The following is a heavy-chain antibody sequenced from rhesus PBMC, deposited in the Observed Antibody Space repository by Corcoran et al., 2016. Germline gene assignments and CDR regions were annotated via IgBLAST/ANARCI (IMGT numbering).Heavy chain of an antibody. Sequence: VQLVESGGGLVQPGGSLRRSCAASGFPFSNFGMSWVRQAPGGVIVADTNLSMHDGSKYDTNSLKGRVTLVRDNAKITLLFVVNKLRVEDTDGYYRAKDLQLRHWGQGFLVTGSS. D-gene: IGHD1-44*01. CDR1: GFPFSNFG. CDR3: AKDLQLRH. CDR2: LSMHDGSK. V-gene: IGHV3S5*01. J-gene: IGHJ4*01.